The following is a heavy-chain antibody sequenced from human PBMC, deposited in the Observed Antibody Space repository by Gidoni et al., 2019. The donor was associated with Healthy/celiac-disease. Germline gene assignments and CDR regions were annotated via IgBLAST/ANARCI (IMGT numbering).Heavy chain of an antibody. CDR3: AKDNLRWSGWFDP. V-gene: IGHV3-30*18. CDR1: GFTFSSYG. CDR2: ISYDGSNK. D-gene: IGHD4-17*01. Sequence: QVQLVESGGGVVQPGRSLRLSCVASGFTFSSYGMHWVRQAPGKGLEWVAVISYDGSNKYYADSVKGRFTISRDNSKNTLYLQMNSLRAEDTAVYYCAKDNLRWSGWFDPWGQGTLVTVSS. J-gene: IGHJ5*02.